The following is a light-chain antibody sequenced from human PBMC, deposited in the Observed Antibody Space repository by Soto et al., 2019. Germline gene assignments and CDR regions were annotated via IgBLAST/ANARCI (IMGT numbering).Light chain of an antibody. CDR2: DVS. CDR1: SSDVGGYNY. CDR3: SSYTSSSTYVV. Sequence: QSALTQPASVSGSPGQSITISCTGTSSDVGGYNYVSWYQQHTGKAPKLMIYDVSNRPSGVSNRFSGSKSGNTASLPISGLQAEDEADYYCSSYTSSSTYVVFGGGTKLTVL. V-gene: IGLV2-14*01. J-gene: IGLJ2*01.